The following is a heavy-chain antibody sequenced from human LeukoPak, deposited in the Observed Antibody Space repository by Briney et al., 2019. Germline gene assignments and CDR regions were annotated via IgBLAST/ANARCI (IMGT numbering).Heavy chain of an antibody. J-gene: IGHJ4*02. CDR2: IKDDGSEN. V-gene: IGHV3-7*01. CDR3: ARIPPLYGSGRDSDY. CDR1: GFTFSSFW. Sequence: GGSLRLSCAASGFTFSSFWMSWVRQVPGKGLEWVANIKDDGSENHHVDSVRGRFTISRDNAKNSLYLQMNSLRAEDTAVYYCARIPPLYGSGRDSDYWGQGTLVTVSS. D-gene: IGHD3-10*01.